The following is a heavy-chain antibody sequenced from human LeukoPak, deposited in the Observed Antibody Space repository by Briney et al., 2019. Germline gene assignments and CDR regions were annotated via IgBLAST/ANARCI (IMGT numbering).Heavy chain of an antibody. J-gene: IGHJ4*02. CDR2: ISGSGGTI. CDR1: GFTFSNYY. CDR3: ERRAGYYDSRGYLIDY. Sequence: GGSLRLSCAASGFTFSNYYMSWVRQAPGKGLEWVSYISGSGGTIYYADSVKGRFTISRDNGKNSLYLEMNRLRAEGTVVYYCERRAGYYDSRGYLIDYWGQGTLVTVSS. D-gene: IGHD3-22*01. V-gene: IGHV3-11*01.